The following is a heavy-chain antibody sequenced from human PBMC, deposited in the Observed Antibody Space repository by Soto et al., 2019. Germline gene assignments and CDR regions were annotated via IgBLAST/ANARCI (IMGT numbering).Heavy chain of an antibody. J-gene: IGHJ4*02. D-gene: IGHD6-13*01. CDR1: GFNFRSCA. Sequence: GGYLRLSCTAYGFNFRSCAISWVRQAPKKGLEWGSAISGSGVSTYYADSVKGRFTISRENSKNTLYLQMNSLRAEDTAVYYCAKGRYSSSWYPFDYWGQETLVTVSS. V-gene: IGHV3-23*01. CDR3: AKGRYSSSWYPFDY. CDR2: ISGSGVST.